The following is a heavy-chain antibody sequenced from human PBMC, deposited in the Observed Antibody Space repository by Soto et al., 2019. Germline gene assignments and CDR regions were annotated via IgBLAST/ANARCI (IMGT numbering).Heavy chain of an antibody. CDR2: ITSSSGYI. CDR3: ARVSGYYYGMDV. CDR1: GFTFSTYT. J-gene: IGHJ6*02. V-gene: IGHV3-21*02. Sequence: EVQLVESGGGLVKPGGSLRLSCAASGFTFSTYTMYWVRQAPGKGLEWVSSITSSSGYIYYAESVKGRFTISRDNAENSLYLQMNSLRAEDTAVYYCARVSGYYYGMDVWGQGTTVTVSS. D-gene: IGHD3-10*01.